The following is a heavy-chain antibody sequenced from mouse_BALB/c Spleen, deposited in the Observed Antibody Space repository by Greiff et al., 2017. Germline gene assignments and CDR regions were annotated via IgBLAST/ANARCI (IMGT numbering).Heavy chain of an antibody. V-gene: IGHV5-17*02. Sequence: DVMLVESGGGLVQPGGSRKLSCAASGFTFSSFGMHWVRQAPEKGLEWVAYISSGSSTIYYADTVKGRFTISRDNPKNTLFLQMTSLRSEDTAMYYCARRTGLYAMDYWGQGTSVTVSS. J-gene: IGHJ4*01. D-gene: IGHD4-1*01. CDR2: ISSGSSTI. CDR1: GFTFSSFG. CDR3: ARRTGLYAMDY.